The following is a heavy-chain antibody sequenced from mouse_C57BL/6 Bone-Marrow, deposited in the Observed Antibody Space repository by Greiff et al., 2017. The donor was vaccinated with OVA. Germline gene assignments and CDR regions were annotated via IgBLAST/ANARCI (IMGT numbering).Heavy chain of an antibody. CDR2: IYPRDGST. Sequence: VKLMESDAELVKPGASVKISCKVSGYTFTDHTIHWMKQRPEQGLEWIGYIYPRDGSTKYNEKFKGKATLTADKSSSTAYMQLNSLTSEDSAVYFCARSYYYGPYAMDYWGQGTSVTVSS. CDR1: GYTFTDHT. D-gene: IGHD1-1*01. V-gene: IGHV1-78*01. J-gene: IGHJ4*01. CDR3: ARSYYYGPYAMDY.